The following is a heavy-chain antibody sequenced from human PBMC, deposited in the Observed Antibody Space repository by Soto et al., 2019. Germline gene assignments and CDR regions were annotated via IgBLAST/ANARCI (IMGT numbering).Heavy chain of an antibody. V-gene: IGHV3-23*01. CDR3: AKSPGVITVITSLDL. CDR2: ISGSGAST. D-gene: IGHD3-16*01. Sequence: PGGSLRLSCVASGFTFNKYALAWVRQAPGKGLEWVSAISGSGASTYDADSVKGRCTISRDNSNNTHYLQMNSLRAEDTAEYYCAKSPGVITVITSLDLWGQGTPVTVSS. J-gene: IGHJ5*02. CDR1: GFTFNKYA.